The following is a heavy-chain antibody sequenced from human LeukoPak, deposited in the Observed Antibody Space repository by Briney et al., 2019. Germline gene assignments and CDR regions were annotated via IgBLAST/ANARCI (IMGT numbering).Heavy chain of an antibody. D-gene: IGHD1-1*01. CDR1: GFTVSGNY. CDR2: NSGGTT. CDR3: AKATGTLGN. V-gene: IGHV3-53*01. Sequence: GGSLRLSCAVSGFTVSGNYMSWVRQAPGKGLEWVSLNSGGTTYYADSVKGRFTISRDNSKNTLYLQMNSLTAEDTAIYYCAKATGTLGNWGQGTLVTVSS. J-gene: IGHJ4*02.